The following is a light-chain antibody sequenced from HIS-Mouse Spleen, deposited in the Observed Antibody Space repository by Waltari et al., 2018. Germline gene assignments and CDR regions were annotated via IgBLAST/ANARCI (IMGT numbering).Light chain of an antibody. CDR1: ISNIGSNY. V-gene: IGLV1-47*01. J-gene: IGLJ3*02. CDR3: AAWDDSLSGPV. CDR2: RNN. Sequence: QSVLTQPPSASGTPGQRVTISCSGSISNIGSNYVYWYQQLPGTAPKLLICRNNQRPSGVPDRFAGSKSGTSASLAISGLRSEDEADYYCAAWDDSLSGPVFGGGTKLTVL.